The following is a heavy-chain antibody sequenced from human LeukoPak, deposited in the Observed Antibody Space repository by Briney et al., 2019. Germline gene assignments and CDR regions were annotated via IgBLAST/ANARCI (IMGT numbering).Heavy chain of an antibody. D-gene: IGHD2-21*02. V-gene: IGHV3-21*01. CDR1: GFTFSSYS. CDR3: ARAPPYCGGACCDWYFDL. CDR2: ISRGGGSI. J-gene: IGHJ2*01. Sequence: PGGSLRLSCAASGFTFSSYSMNWVRQAPGKGLEWVSSISRGGGSIYYADSLKGRFTISRDNAKNSLYLQMNSLRGEDTAVYYCARAPPYCGGACCDWYFDLWGRGTLVSVSS.